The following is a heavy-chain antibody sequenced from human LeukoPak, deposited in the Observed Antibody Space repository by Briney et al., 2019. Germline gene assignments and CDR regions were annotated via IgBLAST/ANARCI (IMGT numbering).Heavy chain of an antibody. CDR1: GYTFTSYA. V-gene: IGHV1-3*01. CDR3: ASNYYDSSGYYSLDY. D-gene: IGHD3-22*01. CDR2: INAGNGNT. Sequence: ASVTVSCKASGYTFTSYAMHWVRQAPGQRLEWMGWINAGNGNTKYSQKFQGRVTITRDTSASTAYMELSSLRSEDTAVYYCASNYYDSSGYYSLDYWGQGTLVTVSS. J-gene: IGHJ4*02.